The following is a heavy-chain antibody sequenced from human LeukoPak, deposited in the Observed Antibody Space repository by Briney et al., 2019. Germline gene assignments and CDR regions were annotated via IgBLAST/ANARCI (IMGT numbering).Heavy chain of an antibody. V-gene: IGHV3-48*04. Sequence: GGSLRLSCAASGFTFSSYSMNWVRQAPGKGLEWVSYISRSSTIYYADSVKGRFTISRDNAKNSLYLQMNSLRAEDTAVYYCARSYDFDYWGQGTLVTVSS. CDR1: GFTFSSYS. CDR2: ISRSSTI. CDR3: ARSYDFDY. J-gene: IGHJ4*02. D-gene: IGHD5-12*01.